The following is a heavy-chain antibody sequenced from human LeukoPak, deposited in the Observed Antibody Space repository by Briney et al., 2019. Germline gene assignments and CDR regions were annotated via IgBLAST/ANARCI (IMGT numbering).Heavy chain of an antibody. Sequence: GGSLRLSCAASGFTFSSYAMSWVRQAPGKGLEWVSAISGSGGSTYYADSVKGRFTISRDNSKNTLYLQMNSLRAEGTAVYYCAKALAYGSGSYSAFDIWGQGTMVTVSS. J-gene: IGHJ3*02. CDR1: GFTFSSYA. D-gene: IGHD3-10*01. CDR3: AKALAYGSGSYSAFDI. CDR2: ISGSGGST. V-gene: IGHV3-23*01.